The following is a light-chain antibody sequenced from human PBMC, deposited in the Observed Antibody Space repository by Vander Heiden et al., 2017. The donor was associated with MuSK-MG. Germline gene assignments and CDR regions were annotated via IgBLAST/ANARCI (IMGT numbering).Light chain of an antibody. J-gene: IGKJ3*01. CDR3: QGGFT. Sequence: DIQMTQFPSPLSASVGDRVTITCRASQGISNYLAWYQQKPGKVPKLLIYAASTLQSGVPSRFSGSGSGTDFTLTISSLQPEGVATYYCQGGFTFGPGTKVDIK. CDR2: AAS. V-gene: IGKV1-27*01. CDR1: QGISNY.